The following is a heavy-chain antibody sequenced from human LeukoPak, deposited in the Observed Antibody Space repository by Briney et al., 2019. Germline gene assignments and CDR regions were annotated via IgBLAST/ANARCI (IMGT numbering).Heavy chain of an antibody. CDR3: AELGITMIGGV. V-gene: IGHV3-48*03. Sequence: LPGGSLRLTCAASGFTFSSYEMNWVSQAPGKGLEWVSYISSSGSTIYYADSVKGRFTISRDNAKNSLYLQMNSLRAEDTAVYYCAELGITMIGGVWGKGTTVTISS. CDR2: ISSSGSTI. CDR1: GFTFSSYE. D-gene: IGHD3-10*02. J-gene: IGHJ6*04.